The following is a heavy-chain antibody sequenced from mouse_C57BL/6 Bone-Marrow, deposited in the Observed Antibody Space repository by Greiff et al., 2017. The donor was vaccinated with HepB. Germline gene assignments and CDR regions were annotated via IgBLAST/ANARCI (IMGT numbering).Heavy chain of an antibody. V-gene: IGHV1-54*01. J-gene: IGHJ3*01. Sequence: VQLQQSGAELVRPGTSVKVSCKASGYAFTNYLIEWVKQRPGQGLEWIGVINPGSGGTNYNEKFKGKATLTADKSSSTAYMQLSSLTSEDSAVYFCTRGVYYDYPWFAYWGQGTLVTVSA. CDR1: GYAFTNYL. D-gene: IGHD2-4*01. CDR3: TRGVYYDYPWFAY. CDR2: INPGSGGT.